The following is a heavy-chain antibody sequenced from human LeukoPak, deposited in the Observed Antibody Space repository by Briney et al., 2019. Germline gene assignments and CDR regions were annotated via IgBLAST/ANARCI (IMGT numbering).Heavy chain of an antibody. CDR2: ISSSSSPI. CDR3: ARYHDSMFPSLDY. D-gene: IGHD2-2*01. V-gene: IGHV3-48*02. Sequence: GGSLRLSCAASGFTFSSYAMHWVRQAPGKGLEWVSYISSSSSPIYYADSVKGRFTISRDNAKNSLYLQMNSLRDEDTAVYYCARYHDSMFPSLDYWGQGTLVTVSS. J-gene: IGHJ4*02. CDR1: GFTFSSYA.